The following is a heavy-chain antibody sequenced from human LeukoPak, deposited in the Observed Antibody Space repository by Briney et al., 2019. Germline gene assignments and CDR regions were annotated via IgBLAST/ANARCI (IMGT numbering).Heavy chain of an antibody. CDR3: ASPYYYGSGSYYHAFDI. Sequence: GESLKISCKGSGYSFSNYWIGWVRQLPGKGLEWMGIIYPGDSDTRYSPSFQGQVTISADKSISTAYLQWSSLKASDTAMYHCASPYYYGSGSYYHAFDIWGQGTMVTVSS. CDR1: GYSFSNYW. V-gene: IGHV5-51*01. CDR2: IYPGDSDT. D-gene: IGHD3-10*01. J-gene: IGHJ3*02.